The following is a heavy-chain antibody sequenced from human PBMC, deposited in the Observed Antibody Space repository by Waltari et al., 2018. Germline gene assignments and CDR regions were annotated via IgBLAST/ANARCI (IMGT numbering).Heavy chain of an antibody. CDR3: AREGSGYCSSTSCNDAFDI. J-gene: IGHJ3*02. Sequence: QLQLQESGPGLVKPSETLSLTCTVSGGSISSSSYYWGWIRQPPGTGLEWIGSIYYSGSTYYNPSLKSRVTISVDTSKNQFSLKLSSVTAADTAVYYCAREGSGYCSSTSCNDAFDIWGQGTMVTVSS. CDR1: GGSISSSSYY. D-gene: IGHD2-2*01. V-gene: IGHV4-39*02. CDR2: IYYSGST.